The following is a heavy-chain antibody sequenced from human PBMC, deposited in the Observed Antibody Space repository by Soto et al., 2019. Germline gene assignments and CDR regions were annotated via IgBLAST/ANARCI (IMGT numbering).Heavy chain of an antibody. Sequence: QVQLQESGPGLVKPSETLSLTCTVSGGSISSYYWSWIRQPPGKGLEWIGYIYYSGSTNYNPSLKSRVTISVDTSKNQFSLKLSSVPAADTAVYYCARYNRRRIQLSAYYGMDVWGQGTTVTVSS. D-gene: IGHD5-18*01. CDR2: IYYSGST. CDR1: GGSISSYY. J-gene: IGHJ6*02. V-gene: IGHV4-59*08. CDR3: ARYNRRRIQLSAYYGMDV.